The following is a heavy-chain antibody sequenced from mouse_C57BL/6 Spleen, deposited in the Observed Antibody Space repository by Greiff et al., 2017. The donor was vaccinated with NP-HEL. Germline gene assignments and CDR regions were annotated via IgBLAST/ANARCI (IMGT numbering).Heavy chain of an antibody. D-gene: IGHD3-2*02. CDR2: IDPEDGET. J-gene: IGHJ3*01. Sequence: VQLQQSGAELVKPGASVKLSCTASGFNIKDYYKHWVKQRTEQGLEWIGRIDPEDGETKYAPKFQGKATITADTSSNTAYLQLSSLTSEDTAVYYCASGDSSGYAWFAYWGQGTLVTVSA. V-gene: IGHV14-2*01. CDR3: ASGDSSGYAWFAY. CDR1: GFNIKDYY.